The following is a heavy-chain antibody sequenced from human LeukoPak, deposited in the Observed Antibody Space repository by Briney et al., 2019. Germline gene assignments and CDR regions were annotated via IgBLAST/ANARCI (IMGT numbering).Heavy chain of an antibody. CDR1: GGSISSSSYY. CDR2: IYYSGST. J-gene: IGHJ3*02. D-gene: IGHD4-17*01. V-gene: IGHV4-39*07. Sequence: SETLSLTCTVSGGSISSSSYYWGWIRQPPGKGLEWIGSIYYSGSTYYNPSLKSRVTISVDTSKNQFSLKLSSVTAADTAVYYCARDETVTDDAFDIWGQGTMVTISS. CDR3: ARDETVTDDAFDI.